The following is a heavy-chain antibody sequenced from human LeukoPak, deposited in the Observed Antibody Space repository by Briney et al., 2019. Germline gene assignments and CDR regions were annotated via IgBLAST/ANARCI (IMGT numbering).Heavy chain of an antibody. CDR1: GGSISSGASD. CDR2: INHSGST. D-gene: IGHD3-22*01. CDR3: ARAARQGFTMIVVPFFYFDL. Sequence: SETLSLTCAVSGGSISSGASDWGWIRQHPKRGLEWVGYINHSGSTYYNPSLGSRVTMSVDTSKNQFSLKLSSVTAADSAVYYCARAARQGFTMIVVPFFYFDLWGRGTLVTVSS. J-gene: IGHJ2*01. V-gene: IGHV4-31*11.